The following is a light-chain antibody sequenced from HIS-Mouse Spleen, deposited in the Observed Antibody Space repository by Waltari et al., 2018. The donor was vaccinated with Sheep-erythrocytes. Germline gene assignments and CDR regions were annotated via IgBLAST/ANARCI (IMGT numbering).Light chain of an antibody. CDR2: EGS. V-gene: IGLV2-23*01. Sequence: QSALTQPASVSGSPGQSITISCTGTSSDVGSYNLVSLYQQHPGKAPKLMIYEGSKRASGVSNRCSGSKSGNTASLTISGLQAEDEADYYCCSYAGSSTPWVFGGGTKLTVL. CDR3: CSYAGSSTPWV. CDR1: SSDVGSYNL. J-gene: IGLJ3*02.